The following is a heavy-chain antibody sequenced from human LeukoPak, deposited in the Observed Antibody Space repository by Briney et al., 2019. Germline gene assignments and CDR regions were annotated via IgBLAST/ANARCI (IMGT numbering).Heavy chain of an antibody. CDR3: AVIAAAGYYPFDY. J-gene: IGHJ4*02. CDR2: IIPIFGTA. D-gene: IGHD6-13*01. CDR1: GGTFSSYA. Sequence: SVKVSCKASGGTFSSYAISWVRQAPGQGLEWMGGIIPIFGTANYAQKFQGRVTITADESTSTAYMELSSLRSEDTAVYYCAVIAAAGYYPFDYWGQGTLVTVSS. V-gene: IGHV1-69*13.